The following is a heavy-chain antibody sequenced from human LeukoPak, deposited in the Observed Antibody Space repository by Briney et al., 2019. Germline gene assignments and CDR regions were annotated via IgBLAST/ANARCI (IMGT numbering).Heavy chain of an antibody. Sequence: PGGSLRLSCAASGFTFSSYAMSWVRQAPGKGLEWVSAISGSGGSTYYADSVKGRFTISRDNSKNTLYLQINSLRAEDTAVYYCAKLQSVVIPAAMLGFDYWGQGILVTVSS. D-gene: IGHD2-2*01. CDR3: AKLQSVVIPAAMLGFDY. V-gene: IGHV3-23*01. J-gene: IGHJ4*02. CDR1: GFTFSSYA. CDR2: ISGSGGST.